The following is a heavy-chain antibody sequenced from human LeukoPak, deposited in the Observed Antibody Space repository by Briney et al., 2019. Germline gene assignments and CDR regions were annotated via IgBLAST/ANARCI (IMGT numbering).Heavy chain of an antibody. V-gene: IGHV4-38-2*02. CDR1: GYSISSGYY. CDR3: AREGTMVRGVIGWFDP. CDR2: IYHSGST. J-gene: IGHJ5*02. D-gene: IGHD3-10*01. Sequence: SETLSLTCTVSGYSISSGYYWGWIRPPPGKGLEWIGSIYHSGSTYYNPSLKSRVTISVDRSKNQSSLKLSSVTAADTAVYYCAREGTMVRGVIGWFDPWGQGTLVTVSS.